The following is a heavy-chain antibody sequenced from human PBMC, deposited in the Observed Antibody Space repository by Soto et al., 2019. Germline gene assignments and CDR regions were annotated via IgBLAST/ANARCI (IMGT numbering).Heavy chain of an antibody. J-gene: IGHJ4*02. Sequence: GGSLRLSCAASGFSFSTYWMSWVRQAPGKGLEWVVNIKPDGSEKYYVDSVKGRFTVSRDNAKNSLYLQMNSLSAEDTAVYYCARGIELFYYFDYWGRGTLVTVSS. CDR2: IKPDGSEK. CDR1: GFSFSTYW. D-gene: IGHD1-7*01. CDR3: ARGIELFYYFDY. V-gene: IGHV3-7*04.